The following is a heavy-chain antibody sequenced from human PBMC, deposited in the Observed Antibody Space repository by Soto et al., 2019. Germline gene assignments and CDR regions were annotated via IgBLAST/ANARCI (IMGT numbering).Heavy chain of an antibody. V-gene: IGHV3-15*01. CDR2: IKSKTDGGTT. Sequence: PGGSLRLSCAASGFTFSNAWMSWVRQAPGKGLEWVGRIKSKTDGGTTDYAAPVKGRFTISRDDSKNTLYLQMNSLRAEDTAVFYCAKVGVVPYFDLYYFDYWGPGTLVTVSS. CDR3: AKVGVVPYFDLYYFDY. D-gene: IGHD3-9*01. CDR1: GFTFSNAW. J-gene: IGHJ4*02.